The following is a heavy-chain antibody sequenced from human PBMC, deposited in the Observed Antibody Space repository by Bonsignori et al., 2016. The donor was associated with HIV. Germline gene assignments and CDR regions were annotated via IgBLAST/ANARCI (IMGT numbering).Heavy chain of an antibody. J-gene: IGHJ6*03. CDR1: GGSFSGYY. D-gene: IGHD2-2*01. V-gene: IGHV4-34*01. CDR3: ARGLWGSTTCEGWVCYYYHYYMDV. CDR2: INDSGNT. Sequence: SETLSLTCAVYGGSFSGYYWSWIRQPPGKGLEWIGEINDSGNTNYNPSLKSRVAISVDTSKNQFSLKLSSVTAADTAVYYCARGLWGSTTCEGWVCYYYHYYMDVWGKGTTVTVSS.